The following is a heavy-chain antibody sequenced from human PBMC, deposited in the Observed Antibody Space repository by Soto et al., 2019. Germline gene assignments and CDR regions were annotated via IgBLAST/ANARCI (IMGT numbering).Heavy chain of an antibody. V-gene: IGHV3-23*01. Sequence: EVQLLESGGGLVQPGGSLRLSCAASGFTFSSYAMSWVRQAPGKGQEWVSAISGSGGSTYYADSVKGRFTISRDNSKNTLYLQMNSLRAEDTAVYYCAKMDCSGGSCYSHYYYYMDVWGKGTTVTVSS. D-gene: IGHD2-15*01. CDR3: AKMDCSGGSCYSHYYYYMDV. J-gene: IGHJ6*03. CDR2: ISGSGGST. CDR1: GFTFSSYA.